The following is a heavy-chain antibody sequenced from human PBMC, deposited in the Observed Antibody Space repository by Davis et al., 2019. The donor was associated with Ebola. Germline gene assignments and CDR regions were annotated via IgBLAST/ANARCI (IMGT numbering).Heavy chain of an antibody. V-gene: IGHV4-34*01. CDR1: GGSFSGYY. J-gene: IGHJ6*02. Sequence: MPSETLSLTCAVYGGSFSGYYWSWIRQPPGKGLEWIGEINHSGSTNYNPSLKSRVTISVDTSKNQFSLKLSSVTAADTAVYYCARTYYDFWSGLSQMGMDVWGQGTTVTVSS. CDR2: INHSGST. CDR3: ARTYYDFWSGLSQMGMDV. D-gene: IGHD3-3*01.